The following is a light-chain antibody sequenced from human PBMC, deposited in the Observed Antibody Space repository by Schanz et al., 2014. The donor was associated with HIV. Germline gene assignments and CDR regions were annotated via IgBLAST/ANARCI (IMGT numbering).Light chain of an antibody. J-gene: IGLJ2*01. CDR2: EVS. Sequence: QSALTQPPSASGSPGQSVTISCTGTRSDIGNYDFVSWYQQHPGQAPKLMIYEVSKRPSGVPDRFSGSKSGNTASLTVSGLQAEDEADYYCAAWDDSLKGPVFGGGTKLTVL. CDR3: AAWDDSLKGPV. V-gene: IGLV2-8*01. CDR1: RSDIGNYDF.